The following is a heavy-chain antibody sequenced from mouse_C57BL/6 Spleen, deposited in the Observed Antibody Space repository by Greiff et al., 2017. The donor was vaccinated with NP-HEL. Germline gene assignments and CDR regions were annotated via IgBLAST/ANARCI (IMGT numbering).Heavy chain of an antibody. D-gene: IGHD2-10*01. CDR2: IWSGGST. Sequence: QVQLQQSGPGLVQPSQSLSITCTVSGFSLTSYGVHWVRQSPGKGLEWLGVIWSGGSTDYNAAFISRLSISKDNSKSQVFFKMNSLQADDTAIYYCARPYYGASWFAYWGQGTLVTVSA. CDR3: ARPYYGASWFAY. V-gene: IGHV2-2*01. J-gene: IGHJ3*01. CDR1: GFSLTSYG.